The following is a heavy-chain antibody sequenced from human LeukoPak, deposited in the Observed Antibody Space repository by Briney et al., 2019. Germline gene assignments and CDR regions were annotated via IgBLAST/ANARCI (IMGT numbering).Heavy chain of an antibody. Sequence: GGSLRLSCAASGFPFKYAMSWVCQAPGKGLEWVSTISGSGGDTYYADSVKGRFTISRDNSKNTVSLQMNSLRVEDTAVYYCAKGRDYYGSGSYIDDAFDIWGQGTMVTVSS. D-gene: IGHD3-10*01. CDR1: GFPFKYA. CDR3: AKGRDYYGSGSYIDDAFDI. CDR2: ISGSGGDT. J-gene: IGHJ3*02. V-gene: IGHV3-23*01.